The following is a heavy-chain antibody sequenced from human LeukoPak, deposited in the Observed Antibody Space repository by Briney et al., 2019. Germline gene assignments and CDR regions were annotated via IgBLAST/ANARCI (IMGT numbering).Heavy chain of an antibody. J-gene: IGHJ5*02. CDR2: IYYSGST. Sequence: SETPSLTCTVSGGSISSYYWSWIRQPPGKGLEWIGYIYYSGSTNYNPSLKSRVTISVDTSKNQFSLKLSSVTAADTAVYYCARDCSGGSCYGRSWFDPWGQGTLVTVSS. CDR1: GGSISSYY. V-gene: IGHV4-59*01. D-gene: IGHD2-15*01. CDR3: ARDCSGGSCYGRSWFDP.